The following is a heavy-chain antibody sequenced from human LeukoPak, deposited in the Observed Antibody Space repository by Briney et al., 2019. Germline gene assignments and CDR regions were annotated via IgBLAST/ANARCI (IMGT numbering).Heavy chain of an antibody. D-gene: IGHD2-15*01. Sequence: GGSLRLSCAASGFTLSSYWMNWVRQAPGKGLEWVANIKQDGSERYYVDSVKGRFTISRDNAKKSLSLQMNSLRAEDTAVYYCARVSCEGGSCYSDYWGQGTLLTVSS. J-gene: IGHJ4*02. CDR3: ARVSCEGGSCYSDY. V-gene: IGHV3-7*05. CDR1: GFTLSSYW. CDR2: IKQDGSER.